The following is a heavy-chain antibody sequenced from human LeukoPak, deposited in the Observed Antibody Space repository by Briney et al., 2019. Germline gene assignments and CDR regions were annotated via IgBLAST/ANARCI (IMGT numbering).Heavy chain of an antibody. J-gene: IGHJ4*02. CDR3: VRVDKKFEDSGYRSFDW. CDR1: GFTFSIHW. D-gene: IGHD5-12*01. CDR2: IKEDSSDK. V-gene: IGHV3-7*01. Sequence: PGGSLRLSCAASGFTFSIHWMSWVRQAPGKGLEWVANIKEDSSDKWYVDSVKGRFTISRDNVENSLYLQMNSLRAEDTAVYCCVRVDKKFEDSGYRSFDWWGQGTLVSVSS.